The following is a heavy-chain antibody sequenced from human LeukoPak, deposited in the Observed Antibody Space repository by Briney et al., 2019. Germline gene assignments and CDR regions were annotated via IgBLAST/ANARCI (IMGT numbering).Heavy chain of an antibody. J-gene: IGHJ6*02. D-gene: IGHD6-25*01. CDR1: GFTFSSYW. Sequence: GGSLRLSCAVSGFTFSSYWMSWVRQAPGKGLEWVASIKQDGREKYYVDSVKGRFTTSRDNAKNSLYLQMNTLRAEDTAVYYCARDSGIAPAGYYHYYGMDVWGQGTTVTVSS. CDR2: IKQDGREK. CDR3: ARDSGIAPAGYYHYYGMDV. V-gene: IGHV3-7*01.